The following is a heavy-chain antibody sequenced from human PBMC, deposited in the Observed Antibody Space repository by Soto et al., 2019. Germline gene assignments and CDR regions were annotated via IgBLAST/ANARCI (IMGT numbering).Heavy chain of an antibody. Sequence: GGSLRLSCADSGVRFSSYSMSWVRQTPGKGLEWVAAITATGDRTYYADSVTGRFTISRDNSKKTHYLQMTSLRAEDTAMYYCATMNGYFEYWGQGPPVTVSS. CDR1: GVRFSSYS. D-gene: IGHD3-22*01. J-gene: IGHJ4*02. CDR2: ITATGDRT. CDR3: ATMNGYFEY. V-gene: IGHV3-23*01.